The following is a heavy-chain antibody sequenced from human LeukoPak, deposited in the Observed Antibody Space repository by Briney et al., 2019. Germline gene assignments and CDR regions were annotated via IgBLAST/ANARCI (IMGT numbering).Heavy chain of an antibody. D-gene: IGHD6-13*01. J-gene: IGHJ4*02. CDR1: GYTFTAHH. CDR2: LNPNSGGT. V-gene: IGHV1-2*02. Sequence: ASVKVSCTASGYTFTAHHVHWVRLAPGQGLEWMGWLNPNSGGTNYAQKFQGRVTMTRDTSINTAYMELNSLRSDDTAVYYCARVDANTWYGKIDYWGQGTLVTVSS. CDR3: ARVDANTWYGKIDY.